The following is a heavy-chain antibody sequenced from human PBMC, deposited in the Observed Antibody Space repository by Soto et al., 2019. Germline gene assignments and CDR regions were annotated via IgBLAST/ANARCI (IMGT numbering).Heavy chain of an antibody. V-gene: IGHV1-3*01. CDR2: INAGNGNT. D-gene: IGHD1-26*01. Sequence: ASVKVSCKASGYTFTSYAMHGVRQAPGQRLEWMGWINAGNGNTKYSQKFQGRVTITRDTSASTAYMELSSLRSEDTAVYYCARGGREWELLVEAFDIWGQGTMVTVSS. CDR1: GYTFTSYA. J-gene: IGHJ3*02. CDR3: ARGGREWELLVEAFDI.